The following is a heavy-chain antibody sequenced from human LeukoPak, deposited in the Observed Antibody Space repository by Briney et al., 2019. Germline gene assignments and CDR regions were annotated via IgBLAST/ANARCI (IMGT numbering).Heavy chain of an antibody. CDR3: ARYSSSWYWFDP. V-gene: IGHV4-30-2*01. J-gene: IGHJ5*02. CDR1: GGSISSGGYS. D-gene: IGHD6-13*01. Sequence: SQTLSLTCAVSGGSISSGGYSWSWIRQPPGKGLEWIGYIYHSGSTYYNPSLKSRVTISVDRSKNQFSLKLSSVTAANTAVYYCARYSSSWYWFDPWGQGTLVTVSS. CDR2: IYHSGST.